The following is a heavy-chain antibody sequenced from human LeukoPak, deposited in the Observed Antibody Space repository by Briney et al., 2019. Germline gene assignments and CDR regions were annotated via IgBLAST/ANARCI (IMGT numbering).Heavy chain of an antibody. D-gene: IGHD1-26*01. Sequence: ASVKVSCKVSGYTFTDYYMHWVQQAPGKGLEWMGLVDPEDGETIYAEKFQGRVTITADTSTDTAYVELSSLRSEDTAVYYCAGYRGSYYDAFDIWGQGTMVTVSS. CDR1: GYTFTDYY. CDR3: AGYRGSYYDAFDI. J-gene: IGHJ3*02. CDR2: VDPEDGET. V-gene: IGHV1-69-2*01.